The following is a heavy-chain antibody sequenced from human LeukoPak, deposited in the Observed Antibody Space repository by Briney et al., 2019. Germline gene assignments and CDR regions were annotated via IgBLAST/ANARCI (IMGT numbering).Heavy chain of an antibody. CDR3: AKRGSGWYLDY. CDR1: GFTFSNYG. J-gene: IGHJ4*02. Sequence: GGSLRLSCAASGFTFSNYGMTWVRQAPGKGLEWVSVVSGGGSSTYYADSVKGPFIISRDNSKNTLYLQMNSLRAEDTAIYYCAKRGSGWYLDYWGQGTLVTVSS. D-gene: IGHD6-19*01. CDR2: VSGGGSST. V-gene: IGHV3-23*01.